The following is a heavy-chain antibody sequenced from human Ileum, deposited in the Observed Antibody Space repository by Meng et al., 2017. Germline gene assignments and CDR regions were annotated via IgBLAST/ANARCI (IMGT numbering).Heavy chain of an antibody. Sequence: VRVVHSGSELKKPGASSKVSCKAAGYTFISYAINWVRQAPGHGLEWMGWINTNTGNPTDAKGFTGRFVFSLDTSVRTAYLQISSLKAEDTAVYYCARDLVLWFGEVAFDIWGQGTMVTVSS. CDR3: ARDLVLWFGEVAFDI. CDR1: GYTFISYA. CDR2: INTNTGNP. V-gene: IGHV7-4-1*02. D-gene: IGHD3-10*01. J-gene: IGHJ3*02.